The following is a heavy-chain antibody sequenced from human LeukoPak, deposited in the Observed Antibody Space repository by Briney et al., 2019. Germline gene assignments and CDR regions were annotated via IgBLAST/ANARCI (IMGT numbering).Heavy chain of an antibody. V-gene: IGHV4-4*07. J-gene: IGHJ4*02. Sequence: SETLSLACTVPGGSISSYYWGWIRQPAGKGLEWIGRIYASGSTNYNPSLKSRVTISVDKSKNQFSLRLSSVTAADTAVYYCAREFDSYGYFDYWAREPWSPSPQ. CDR1: GGSISSYY. CDR3: AREFDSYGYFDY. CDR2: IYASGST. D-gene: IGHD5-18*01.